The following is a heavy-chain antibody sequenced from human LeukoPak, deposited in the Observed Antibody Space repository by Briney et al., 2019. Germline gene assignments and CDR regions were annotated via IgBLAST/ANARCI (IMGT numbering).Heavy chain of an antibody. V-gene: IGHV4-39*01. D-gene: IGHD6-13*01. CDR1: GDSIRSYY. J-gene: IGHJ4*02. Sequence: PSETLSLTCTVSGDSIRSYYWGWIRQPPGKGLEWIGSIYYSGSTYYNPSLKSRVTISVDTSKNQFSLKLNSVTAADTAVYFCARPGGSSWYEPFDYWGQGTLVTVRS. CDR2: IYYSGST. CDR3: ARPGGSSWYEPFDY.